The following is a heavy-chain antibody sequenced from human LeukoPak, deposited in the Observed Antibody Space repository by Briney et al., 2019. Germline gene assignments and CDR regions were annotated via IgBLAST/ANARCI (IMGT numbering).Heavy chain of an antibody. CDR2: IIPIFGTA. J-gene: IGHJ5*02. CDR1: GGTFSSYA. Sequence: SVKVSCKASGGTFSSYAISWVRQAPGQGLEWMGRIIPIFGTANYAQKFQGRVTITTDESTSTAYMELSSLRSEDTAVYYCAREDYYDSSGSRLYNWFDPWGQGILVTVSS. CDR3: AREDYYDSSGSRLYNWFDP. D-gene: IGHD3-22*01. V-gene: IGHV1-69*05.